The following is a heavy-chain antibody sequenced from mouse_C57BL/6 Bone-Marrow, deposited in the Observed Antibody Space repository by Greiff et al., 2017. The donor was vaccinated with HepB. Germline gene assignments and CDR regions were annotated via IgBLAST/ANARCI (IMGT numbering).Heavy chain of an antibody. D-gene: IGHD1-1*01. CDR2: IDPSDSET. V-gene: IGHV1-52*01. CDR1: GYTFTSYW. CDR3: ARSKGTVVATNGYFDV. J-gene: IGHJ1*03. Sequence: VQLQQPGAELVRPGSSVKLSCKASGYTFTSYWMRWVKQRPIQGLEWIGNIDPSDSETHYNQKFKDKATLTVDKSSSTAYMQLSSLTSEDSAVYYCARSKGTVVATNGYFDVWGTGTTVTVSS.